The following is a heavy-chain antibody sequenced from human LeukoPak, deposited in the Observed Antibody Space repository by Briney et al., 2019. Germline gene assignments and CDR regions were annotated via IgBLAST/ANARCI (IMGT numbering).Heavy chain of an antibody. CDR3: AKCSSSYGNDALDI. V-gene: IGHV3-23*01. D-gene: IGHD3-16*01. J-gene: IGHJ3*02. CDR1: GFNFDQYA. CDR2: ISGGGAKT. Sequence: PGGSLRLSCAASGFNFDQYAMNWVRQAPGKGLEWVSFISGGGAKTFYADSVKGRFSISRDNSKNTVYLHMNSLRAEDTAIYYCAKCSSSYGNDALDIWGQGTMVTVFS.